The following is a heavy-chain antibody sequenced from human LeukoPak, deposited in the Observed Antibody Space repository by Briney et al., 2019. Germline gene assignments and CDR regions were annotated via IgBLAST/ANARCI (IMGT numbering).Heavy chain of an antibody. J-gene: IGHJ4*02. CDR3: AREAKVGGALQY. CDR1: GFIFSDYW. D-gene: IGHD1-26*01. CDR2: INTDGGFT. Sequence: PGGSLRLSCAASGFIFSDYWMHWVRQAPGKGLVWVSRINTDGGFTRYADSVQGRFLISRDTAKNTLFLQMNSLRAEDTAVYYCAREAKVGGALQYWGQGILVTVSS. V-gene: IGHV3-74*01.